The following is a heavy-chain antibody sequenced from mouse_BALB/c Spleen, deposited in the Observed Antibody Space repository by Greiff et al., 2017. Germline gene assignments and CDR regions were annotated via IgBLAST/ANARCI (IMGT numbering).Heavy chain of an antibody. V-gene: IGHV5-6-4*01. CDR3: TRGDDYSYAMDY. D-gene: IGHD2-4*01. Sequence: EVMLVESGGGLVKPGGSLKLSCAASGFTFSSYTMSWVRQTPEKRLEWVATISSGGSYTYYPDSVKGRFTISRDNAKNTLYLQMSSLKSEDTAMYYCTRGDDYSYAMDYWGQGTSVTVAS. J-gene: IGHJ4*01. CDR1: GFTFSSYT. CDR2: ISSGGSYT.